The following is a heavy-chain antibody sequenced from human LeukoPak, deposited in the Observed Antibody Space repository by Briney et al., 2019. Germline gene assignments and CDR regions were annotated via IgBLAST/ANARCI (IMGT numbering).Heavy chain of an antibody. Sequence: PSGTLSLTCAVSGGSISSGGYSWSWIRQPPGKGLEWIGYIYHSGSTYYNPSLKSRVTISVDRSKNQFSLKLSSVTAADTAVYYCARASPVVAAGNWFDPWGQGTLVTVSS. CDR1: GGSISSGGYS. J-gene: IGHJ5*02. CDR3: ARASPVVAAGNWFDP. V-gene: IGHV4-30-2*01. CDR2: IYHSGST. D-gene: IGHD2-15*01.